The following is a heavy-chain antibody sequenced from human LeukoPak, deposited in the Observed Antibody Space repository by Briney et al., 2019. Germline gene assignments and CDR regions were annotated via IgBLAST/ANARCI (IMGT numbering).Heavy chain of an antibody. Sequence: GASVKVSCKASGYTFTGYYMHWVRQAPGQGLEWMGWINPNSGGTNYAQKFQGRVTMTRDTSISTAYMELSRLRSDDTAVYYCARDPRYCSGGSCYPNWFDPWGQGTLVTVSS. CDR2: INPNSGGT. CDR1: GYTFTGYY. V-gene: IGHV1-2*02. J-gene: IGHJ5*02. D-gene: IGHD2-15*01. CDR3: ARDPRYCSGGSCYPNWFDP.